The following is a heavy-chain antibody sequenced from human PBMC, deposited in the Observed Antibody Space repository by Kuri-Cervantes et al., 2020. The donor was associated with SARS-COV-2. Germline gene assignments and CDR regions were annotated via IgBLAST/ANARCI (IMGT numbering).Heavy chain of an antibody. J-gene: IGHJ4*02. Sequence: GESLKISCAASGFTFSSYSMNWVRQAPGKGLEWVSSISSSSSYIYYADSVKGRFTISRDNAKNSLYLQMNSLRAEDTAVYYCAKDQDADVVPDYWGQGTLVTVSS. CDR2: ISSSSSYI. CDR1: GFTFSSYS. V-gene: IGHV3-21*01. D-gene: IGHD2-2*01. CDR3: AKDQDADVVPDY.